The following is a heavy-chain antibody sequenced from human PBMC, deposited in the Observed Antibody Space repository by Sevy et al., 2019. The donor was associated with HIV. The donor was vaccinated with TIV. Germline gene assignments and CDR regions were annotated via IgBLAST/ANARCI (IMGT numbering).Heavy chain of an antibody. CDR1: GFTFSSYW. CDR2: IKQDGSDK. Sequence: GGSLRLSCAASGFTFSSYWMSWVRQAPGKGLEWVANIKQDGSDKYYVDSVKGRFTISRDNAKNSLYLQMNSLRVEDTAVYYCARAYSSSHFDYWGQGTLVTVSS. V-gene: IGHV3-7*01. D-gene: IGHD6-13*01. CDR3: ARAYSSSHFDY. J-gene: IGHJ4*02.